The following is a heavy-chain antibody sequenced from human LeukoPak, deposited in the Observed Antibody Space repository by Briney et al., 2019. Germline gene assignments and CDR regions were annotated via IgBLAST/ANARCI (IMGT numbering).Heavy chain of an antibody. V-gene: IGHV3-23*01. CDR3: AKDRDDYGDFYWFDP. Sequence: GGSLRLSCAASGLTFSSYVMSWVRQAPGKGLEWVSAISGSGGSTYYADSVKGRFTISRDNSKNTLYLQMNSLRAEDTAVYYCAKDRDDYGDFYWFDPWGQGTLVTVSS. CDR2: ISGSGGST. CDR1: GLTFSSYV. J-gene: IGHJ5*02. D-gene: IGHD4-17*01.